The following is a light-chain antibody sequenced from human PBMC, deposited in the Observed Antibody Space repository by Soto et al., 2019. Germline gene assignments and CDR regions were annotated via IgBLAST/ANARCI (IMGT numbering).Light chain of an antibody. J-gene: IGKJ2*01. Sequence: DLQMTQSPSSLSLSVGDRVTITCRASQSITNYLNWYQQKPGKAPKLLVYAASSLQSGVPSRFSANGSGTDFTLTISSLQPEDFASYYCQQSDSYPYTFGQGTKLEIK. CDR1: QSITNY. CDR2: AAS. V-gene: IGKV1-39*01. CDR3: QQSDSYPYT.